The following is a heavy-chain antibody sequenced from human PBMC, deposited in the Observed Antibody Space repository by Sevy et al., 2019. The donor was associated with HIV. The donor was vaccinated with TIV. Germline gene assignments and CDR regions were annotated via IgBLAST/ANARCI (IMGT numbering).Heavy chain of an antibody. CDR2: IWYDGSDT. D-gene: IGHD4-4*01. CDR3: ARDVDSNYDGIDA. J-gene: IGHJ6*01. Sequence: GGSLRLSCAASGFIFSNHGMHWVRQAPGKGLEWVARIWYDGSDTYYGESVKGRFTIYRDNSKNTVDLQMNSLRVEDTDVYYCARDVDSNYDGIDAWGQGTTVTVS. CDR1: GFIFSNHG. V-gene: IGHV3-33*01.